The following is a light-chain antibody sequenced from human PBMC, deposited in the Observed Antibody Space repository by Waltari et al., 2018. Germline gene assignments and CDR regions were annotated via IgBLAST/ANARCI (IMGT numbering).Light chain of an antibody. CDR3: AAWDDSLSGPV. V-gene: IGLV1-47*01. Sequence: QSVLTQPPSASGTTGQRVTISCSGSSSNIGSNYVYWYQQLPGTAPKLLIYRNNQRPSGVPYRFSGSKSGTSASLAISGLRSEDEADYYCAAWDDSLSGPVFGGGTKLTVL. J-gene: IGLJ2*01. CDR2: RNN. CDR1: SSNIGSNY.